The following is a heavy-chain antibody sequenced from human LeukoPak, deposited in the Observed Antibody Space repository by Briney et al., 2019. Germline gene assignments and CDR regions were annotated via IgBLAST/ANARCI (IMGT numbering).Heavy chain of an antibody. J-gene: IGHJ4*02. CDR3: ARPMVRGVPSTFDY. Sequence: GASVKVSCKASGYTFTGYYMHWVRQAPGRGLEWMGWINPNSGGTNYAQKFQGRVTMTRDTSISTAYMELSRLRSEDTAVYCCARPMVRGVPSTFDYWGQGTLVTVSS. D-gene: IGHD3-10*01. CDR1: GYTFTGYY. V-gene: IGHV1-2*02. CDR2: INPNSGGT.